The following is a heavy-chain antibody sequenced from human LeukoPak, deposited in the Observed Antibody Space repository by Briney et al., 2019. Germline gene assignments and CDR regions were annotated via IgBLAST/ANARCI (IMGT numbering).Heavy chain of an antibody. J-gene: IGHJ4*02. CDR2: INAGNGNT. Sequence: ASVKVSCKASGYTFTSYAMHWVRQAPGQRLEWMGWINAGNGNTKYSQEFQGRVTITRDTSASTAYMELSSLRSEDMAVYCCARGEWELPAPFDYWGQGTLVTVSS. V-gene: IGHV1-3*03. D-gene: IGHD1-26*01. CDR1: GYTFTSYA. CDR3: ARGEWELPAPFDY.